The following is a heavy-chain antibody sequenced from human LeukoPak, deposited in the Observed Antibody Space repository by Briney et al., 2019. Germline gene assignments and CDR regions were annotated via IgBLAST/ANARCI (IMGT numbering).Heavy chain of an antibody. D-gene: IGHD6-19*01. CDR1: GYTFTGYY. CDR2: INPNSGGT. J-gene: IGHJ4*02. V-gene: IGHV1-2*06. Sequence: GASVKVSCKAPGYTFTGYYMHWVRQAPGQGLEWMGRINPNSGGTNYAQKFQGRVTMTRDTSISTAYMELSRLRSDDTAVYYCARVSLRIAVAGSNFDYWGQGTLVTVSS. CDR3: ARVSLRIAVAGSNFDY.